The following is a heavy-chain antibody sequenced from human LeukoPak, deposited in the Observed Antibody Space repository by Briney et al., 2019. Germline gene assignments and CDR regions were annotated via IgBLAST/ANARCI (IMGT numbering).Heavy chain of an antibody. J-gene: IGHJ1*01. CDR2: IYSDGNT. CDR3: VREREGSNSEH. Sequence: GGSLRLSCAASGFTFSSYSMNWVRQAPGMGLEWVSTIYSDGNTYYPDSVKGRFTISRDGSKNTLYLQLNSLRTEDAAIYYCVREREGSNSEHWGQGTLVTVSS. D-gene: IGHD1-26*01. CDR1: GFTFSSYS. V-gene: IGHV3-53*01.